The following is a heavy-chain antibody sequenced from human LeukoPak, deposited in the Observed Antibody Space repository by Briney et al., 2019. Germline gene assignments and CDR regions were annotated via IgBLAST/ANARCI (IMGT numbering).Heavy chain of an antibody. Sequence: GGSLRLSCAASGFTFSSYSMNWVRQAPGKGLEWVGRIKSKTDGGTTDYAAPVKDRFTISRDDSKNTLYLQMNSLKTEDTAVYYCTTDPVVAVITAYWGQGTLVTVSS. CDR3: TTDPVVAVITAY. V-gene: IGHV3-15*01. CDR2: IKSKTDGGTT. CDR1: GFTFSSYS. D-gene: IGHD3-22*01. J-gene: IGHJ4*02.